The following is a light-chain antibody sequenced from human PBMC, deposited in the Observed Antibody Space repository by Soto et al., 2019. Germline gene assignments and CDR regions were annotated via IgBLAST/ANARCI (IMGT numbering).Light chain of an antibody. CDR3: CSYAGTYVV. V-gene: IGLV2-23*01. Sequence: QSALTQPASVSGSPGQSITISCTGTSSDVGSYNLVSWYQQHPGKAPKLMIYEGSKRPSGVSNGFSGSKSGNTASLTISGLEGEDEADYYCCSYAGTYVVFGGGTKLTVL. J-gene: IGLJ2*01. CDR1: SSDVGSYNL. CDR2: EGS.